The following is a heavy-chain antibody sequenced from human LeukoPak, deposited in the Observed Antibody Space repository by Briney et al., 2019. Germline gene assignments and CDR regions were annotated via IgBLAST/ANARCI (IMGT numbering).Heavy chain of an antibody. CDR1: GYSFTSFW. CDR3: ARQTAMGRSGDY. J-gene: IGHJ4*02. CDR2: IAPSDSDT. V-gene: IGHV5-51*01. Sequence: GESLKISCKASGYSFTSFWIGWVRLMPGKGLEWMGIIAPSDSDTRYTPSFQGQVTISADKSLSTAYLQWDSLRASDAAMYYCARQTAMGRSGDYWGQGTLVTVSS. D-gene: IGHD5-18*01.